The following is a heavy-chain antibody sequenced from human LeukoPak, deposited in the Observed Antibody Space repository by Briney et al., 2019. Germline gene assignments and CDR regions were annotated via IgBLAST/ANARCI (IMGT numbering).Heavy chain of an antibody. Sequence: GSLRLSCAASGFTFSSYGMHWVRQAPGKGLEWVAVIWYDGSNKYYADSEKGRFTISRDNSKNTLYLQMNSLRAEDTAVYYCARDSCSSTSCYGGYSFDYWGQGTLVTVSS. D-gene: IGHD2-2*01. CDR1: GFTFSSYG. CDR3: ARDSCSSTSCYGGYSFDY. J-gene: IGHJ4*02. V-gene: IGHV3-33*01. CDR2: IWYDGSNK.